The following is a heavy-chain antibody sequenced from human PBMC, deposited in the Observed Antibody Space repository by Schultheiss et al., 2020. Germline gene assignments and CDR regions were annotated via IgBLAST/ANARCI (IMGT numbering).Heavy chain of an antibody. Sequence: GGSLRLSCAASGFTFSSNYMTWVRQAPGKGLEWVSGINWNGGSRGYADSVKGRFTISRDNAKKSLYLQMNSLRAEDTALYYCAKELGYCSGGSCDGMDVWGQGTTVTVSS. CDR2: INWNGGSR. D-gene: IGHD2-15*01. CDR3: AKELGYCSGGSCDGMDV. J-gene: IGHJ6*02. V-gene: IGHV3-20*04. CDR1: GFTFSSNY.